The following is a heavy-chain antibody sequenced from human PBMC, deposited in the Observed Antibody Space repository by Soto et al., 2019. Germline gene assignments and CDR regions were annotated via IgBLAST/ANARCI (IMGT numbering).Heavy chain of an antibody. CDR1: GFIVSSNY. J-gene: IGHJ6*01. CDR3: ARCNYFHYGIDV. V-gene: IGHV3-53*01. CDR2: IYTGGTT. Sequence: EVQLVESGGGLIQPGGSLRLSCAASGFIVSSNYMSWVRQAPGKGLEWVSVIYTGGTTYYADSVKGRFTISRDNSNNTLYLPIHRLRAEDPAVYYRARCNYFHYGIDVWGQGTTVTVSS.